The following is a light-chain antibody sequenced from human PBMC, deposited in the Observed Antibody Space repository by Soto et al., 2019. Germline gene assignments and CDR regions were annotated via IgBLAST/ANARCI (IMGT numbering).Light chain of an antibody. J-gene: IGKJ1*01. CDR2: AAS. CDR1: QSVSNNY. V-gene: IGKV3-20*01. CDR3: QEYGTSRT. Sequence: EIVLTQSPGTLSLSLGERATLSCRASQSVSNNYLAWYQQRPGQAPRLLMFAASKTAPGIPDRFSGSGSGTDFTLTISRLEPEDFAVYYCQEYGTSRTFGQGTKVDI.